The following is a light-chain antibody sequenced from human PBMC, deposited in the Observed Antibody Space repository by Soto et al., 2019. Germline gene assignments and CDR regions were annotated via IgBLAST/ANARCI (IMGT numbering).Light chain of an antibody. CDR2: DAS. Sequence: EIVLTQSPATLSLSPGERATLSCRASQSVSSYLAWYQQKPGQAPRLLIYDASNRATGIPARFSGSGSGTDFTLTIRSLEPEDFSVYYCQQRSNWFGQGTKVDIK. V-gene: IGKV3-11*01. CDR3: QQRSNW. CDR1: QSVSSY. J-gene: IGKJ1*01.